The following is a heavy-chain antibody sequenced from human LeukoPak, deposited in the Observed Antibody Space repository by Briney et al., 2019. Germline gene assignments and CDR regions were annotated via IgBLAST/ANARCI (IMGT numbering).Heavy chain of an antibody. V-gene: IGHV4-34*01. CDR2: INHSGST. CDR3: ARESGSSGYYRNYFDY. Sequence: PSETLPLTCPVQGGSFSGHYWPSIRQPPGQGLQSLGAINHSGSTNYNPSLKSRVTISVDTSKNQFSLKLSSVTAADTAVYYCARESGSSGYYRNYFDYWGQGTLVTVSS. J-gene: IGHJ4*02. CDR1: GGSFSGHY. D-gene: IGHD3-22*01.